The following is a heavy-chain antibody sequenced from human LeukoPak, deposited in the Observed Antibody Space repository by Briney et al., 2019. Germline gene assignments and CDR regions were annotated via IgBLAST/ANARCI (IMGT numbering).Heavy chain of an antibody. Sequence: SETLSLTCTVSGGSISSHYWSWIRQPPGKGLEWIGYIYYSGSTNYNPSLKSRVTISVDTSKIQFSLKLSSVTAADTAVYYCAKGGGYFPFDYWGQGTLVTVSS. CDR3: AKGGGYFPFDY. J-gene: IGHJ4*02. D-gene: IGHD3-10*01. V-gene: IGHV4-59*11. CDR2: IYYSGST. CDR1: GGSISSHY.